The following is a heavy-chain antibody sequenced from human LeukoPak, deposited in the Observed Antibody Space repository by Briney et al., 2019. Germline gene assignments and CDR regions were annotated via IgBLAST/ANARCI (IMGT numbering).Heavy chain of an antibody. D-gene: IGHD3-16*02. J-gene: IGHJ4*02. CDR1: GFTFSSYG. CDR2: ISYDGSNK. CDR3: AKALGELSSPDY. Sequence: GGSLRLSCAASGFTFSSYGMHWVRQAPGKGLEWVAVISYDGSNKYYADSVKGRFTISRDNSKNTLYLQMNSLRAEDTAVYYCAKALGELSSPDYWGQGTLVTVSS. V-gene: IGHV3-30*18.